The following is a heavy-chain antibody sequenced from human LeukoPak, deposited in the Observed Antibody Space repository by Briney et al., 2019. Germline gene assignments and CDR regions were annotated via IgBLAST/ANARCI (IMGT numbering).Heavy chain of an antibody. CDR2: IIPIVGTA. CDR1: GGTFSSYA. J-gene: IGHJ6*03. D-gene: IGHD3-3*01. V-gene: IGHV1-69*05. CDR3: ARERPITIFGVAHYYYYYMDV. Sequence: PVKVSCKASGGTFSSYAISWVRQAPGQGLEWMGGIIPIVGTANYAQKFQGRVTITTDESTSTAYMELSSLRSEDTAVYYCARERPITIFGVAHYYYYYMDVWGKGTTVTVSS.